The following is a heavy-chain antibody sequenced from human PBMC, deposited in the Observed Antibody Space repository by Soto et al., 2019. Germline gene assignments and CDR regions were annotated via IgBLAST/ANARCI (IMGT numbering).Heavy chain of an antibody. Sequence: GGSLRLSCATSGFTFSSYWMSWVRQAPGKGLEWVANIKQDGSEKYYVDSVKGRFTISRDNAKNSLYLQMNSLRAEDTAVYYCASSTNVLRFLEWLFPMYYFDYWGQGTLVTVSS. CDR2: IKQDGSEK. CDR1: GFTFSSYW. CDR3: ASSTNVLRFLEWLFPMYYFDY. V-gene: IGHV3-7*01. J-gene: IGHJ4*02. D-gene: IGHD3-3*01.